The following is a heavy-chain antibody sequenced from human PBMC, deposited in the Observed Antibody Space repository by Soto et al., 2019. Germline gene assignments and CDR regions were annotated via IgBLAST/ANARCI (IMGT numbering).Heavy chain of an antibody. CDR1: GYTFTSYG. CDR3: ARGVIDILTIWFDP. J-gene: IGHJ5*02. D-gene: IGHD3-9*01. Sequence: EASVKVSCKASGYTFTSYGISWVRQAPGQGLEWMGWISAYNGNTNYAQKLQGRVTMTTDTSTSTAYMELRSLRSDDTAVYYCARGVIDILTIWFDPWGQGTLVTVSS. CDR2: ISAYNGNT. V-gene: IGHV1-18*01.